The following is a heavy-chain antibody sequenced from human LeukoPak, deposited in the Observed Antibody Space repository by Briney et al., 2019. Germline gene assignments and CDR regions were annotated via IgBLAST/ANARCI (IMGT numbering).Heavy chain of an antibody. J-gene: IGHJ1*01. D-gene: IGHD4-23*01. CDR3: ATGLRWYPFQH. V-gene: IGHV3-23*01. CDR1: GFTFSSYA. Sequence: GGSLRLSCAASGFTFSSYAMSWVRQAPGNGLEWVSAISGSGGSTYYADSVKGRFTISRDNSKNTLYLQMNSLRAEDTAVYYCATGLRWYPFQHWGQGTLVTVSS. CDR2: ISGSGGST.